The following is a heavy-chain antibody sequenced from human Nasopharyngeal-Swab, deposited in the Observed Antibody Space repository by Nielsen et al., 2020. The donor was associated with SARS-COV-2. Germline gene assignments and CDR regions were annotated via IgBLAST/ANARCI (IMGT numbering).Heavy chain of an antibody. CDR2: ISAYNANT. J-gene: IGHJ4*02. CDR1: GYTFTSYG. D-gene: IGHD6-19*01. CDR3: ARDDRITSGSLFDY. V-gene: IGHV1-18*01. Sequence: ASVKVSCKAFGYTFTSYGISWVRQAPGQGLEWMGWISAYNANTKNAQKLQGRVTKTTDTSTNTAYMELRSLRSDDTAVYYCARDDRITSGSLFDYWGQGTLVTVSS.